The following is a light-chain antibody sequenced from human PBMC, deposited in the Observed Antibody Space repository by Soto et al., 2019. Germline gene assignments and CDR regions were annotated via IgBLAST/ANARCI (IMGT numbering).Light chain of an antibody. CDR3: QQYGSSPWT. Sequence: EIVLTQSPGTLSLSPGERATLSCRASQSVSSSYLAWYQQKPGQAPSPLISGASSRAIGIPDRFSGSGSATDFTLTISRLEPEDFAVYYCQQYGSSPWTFGQGTTVEIK. CDR2: GAS. CDR1: QSVSSSY. V-gene: IGKV3-20*01. J-gene: IGKJ1*01.